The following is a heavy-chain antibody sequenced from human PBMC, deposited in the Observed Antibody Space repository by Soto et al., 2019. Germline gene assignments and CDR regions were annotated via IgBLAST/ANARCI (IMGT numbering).Heavy chain of an antibody. CDR1: GVSVNITNNY. CDR2: ISYSENT. D-gene: IGHD3-10*01. V-gene: IGHV4-61*01. CDR3: ARNQGFLRVFDP. J-gene: IGHJ5*02. Sequence: ASETLSLTCSVSGVSVNITNNYWSWIRQPPGKGLEWIGYISYSENTNYNSSLKSRVSISVDKSKNQFSMKLSSVTAADTAIYYCARNQGFLRVFDPWSQGTLVTAPQ.